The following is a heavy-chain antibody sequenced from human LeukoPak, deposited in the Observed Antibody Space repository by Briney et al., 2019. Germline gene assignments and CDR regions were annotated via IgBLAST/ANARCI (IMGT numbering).Heavy chain of an antibody. CDR2: ISGSGGST. CDR1: GFTFSSYA. D-gene: IGHD6-6*01. J-gene: IGHJ4*02. V-gene: IGHV3-23*01. CDR3: AKGFSSYTSSSAGADY. Sequence: AGGSLRLSCAASGFTFSSYAMSWVRQAPGKGLEWVSAISGSGGSTYYADSVKGRFTISRDNSKNTLFLQMNSLRAEDTALYYCAKGFSSYTSSSAGADYWGQGTLVTVSS.